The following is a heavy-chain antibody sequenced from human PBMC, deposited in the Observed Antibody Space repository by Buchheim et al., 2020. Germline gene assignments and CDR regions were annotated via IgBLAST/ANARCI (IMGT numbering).Heavy chain of an antibody. V-gene: IGHV1-46*01. J-gene: IGHJ4*02. D-gene: IGHD5-18*01. CDR2: INPSGGST. Sequence: QVQLVQSGAEVKKPGASVKVSCKASGYTVTSYYMHWVRQAPGQGLEWMGIINPSGGSTSYAQKFQGRVTMTRDTSTSTVYMELSSLRSEDTAVYYCARAGAIQLWSTSPYYFDYWGQGTL. CDR3: ARAGAIQLWSTSPYYFDY. CDR1: GYTVTSYY.